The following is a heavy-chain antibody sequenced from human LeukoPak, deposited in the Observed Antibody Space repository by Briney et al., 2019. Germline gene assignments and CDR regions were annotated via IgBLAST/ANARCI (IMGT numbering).Heavy chain of an antibody. Sequence: PGGSLRLSCAASGFPFSSYSMNWVRQAPGKGLEWVSYISASGSNIYYLDSVKGRFTVYRDNDMKSLFLKMDRPRAEDMAVCYCVRVKGTYFDFWGQGTLVTVSS. CDR3: VRVKGTYFDF. CDR1: GFPFSSYS. J-gene: IGHJ4*02. CDR2: ISASGSNI. V-gene: IGHV3-48*01. D-gene: IGHD1-1*01.